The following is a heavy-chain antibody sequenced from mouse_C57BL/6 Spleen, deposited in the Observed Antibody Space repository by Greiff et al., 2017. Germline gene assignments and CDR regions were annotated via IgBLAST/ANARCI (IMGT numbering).Heavy chain of an antibody. Sequence: VQLQQSGPELVKPGASVQIPCKASGYTFTDYNMDWVKQSHGKSLEWIGDINPNNGGTIYNQKFKGKATLPVDKSSSTAYMELRSLTSEDTAVYYGARAHYYGSSGAMDYWGQGTSVTVSS. D-gene: IGHD1-1*01. V-gene: IGHV1-18*01. CDR1: GYTFTDYN. CDR3: ARAHYYGSSGAMDY. CDR2: INPNNGGT. J-gene: IGHJ4*01.